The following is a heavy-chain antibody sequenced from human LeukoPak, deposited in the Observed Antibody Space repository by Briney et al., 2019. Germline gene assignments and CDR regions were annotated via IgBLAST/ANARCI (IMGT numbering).Heavy chain of an antibody. CDR2: INHSGST. CDR1: GGSFSGYY. Sequence: SETLSLTCAVYGGSFSGYYWSWIRQPPGKGLEWIGEINHSGSTNYNPSLKSRVTISVDTSKNQFSLKLSSVTAADTAVYYCARGRWTYSYGSGSSLEAFDIWGQGTMVTVSS. CDR3: ARGRWTYSYGSGSSLEAFDI. D-gene: IGHD3-10*01. J-gene: IGHJ3*02. V-gene: IGHV4-34*01.